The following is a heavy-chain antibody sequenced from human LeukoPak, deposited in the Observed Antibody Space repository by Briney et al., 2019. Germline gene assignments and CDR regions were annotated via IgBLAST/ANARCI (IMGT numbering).Heavy chain of an antibody. V-gene: IGHV4-34*01. Sequence: SETLSLTCAVYGGSFSGYYWSWIRQPPGKGLEWIAEINESGGTNYNPSLKSRVTISVDTSKNQFSLKLSSVTAADTAVYYCARDLYDSSGYYYQGNAFDIWGQGTMVTVSS. J-gene: IGHJ3*02. D-gene: IGHD3-22*01. CDR3: ARDLYDSSGYYYQGNAFDI. CDR2: INESGGT. CDR1: GGSFSGYY.